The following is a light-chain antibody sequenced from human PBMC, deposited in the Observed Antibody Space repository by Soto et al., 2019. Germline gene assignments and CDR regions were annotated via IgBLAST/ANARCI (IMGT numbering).Light chain of an antibody. CDR2: GAS. CDR1: QSVSSSY. J-gene: IGKJ4*01. Sequence: EIGLTPSQGTLSLSPREKATLSCRASQSVSSSYLAWYQQKPGQAPRLLIYGASSRATGIPDRFSGSGSGTDFTLTISRLEPEDFAVYYCQQYGSSPFGGGTKVDIK. V-gene: IGKV3-20*01. CDR3: QQYGSSP.